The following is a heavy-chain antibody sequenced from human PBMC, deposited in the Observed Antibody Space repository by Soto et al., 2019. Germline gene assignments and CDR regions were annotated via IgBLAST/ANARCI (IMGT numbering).Heavy chain of an antibody. J-gene: IGHJ4*02. CDR1: GFMFRNYA. Sequence: GGALRVSCATSGFMFRNYAMNWVRQAPGKGLEWASFVSANAAGTFYADSVKGRFSISRDYSKNIPYLQMNNLTVEDPAIYYCPKGRLSFELWGPGTLVTVSS. CDR3: PKGRLSFEL. V-gene: IGHV3-23*01. CDR2: VSANAAGT.